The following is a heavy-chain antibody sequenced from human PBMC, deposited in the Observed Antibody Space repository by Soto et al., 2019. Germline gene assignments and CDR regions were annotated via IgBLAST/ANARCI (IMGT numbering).Heavy chain of an antibody. J-gene: IGHJ5*02. D-gene: IGHD3-22*01. CDR1: GGSISGYY. CDR2: IYYSGST. V-gene: IGHV4-31*03. Sequence: SETLSLTCTVSGGSISGYYWSWIRQHPGKGLEWIGYIYYSGSTYYNPSLKSRVTISVDTSKNQFSLKLSSVTAADTAVYYCAREDYYDSSGYYRNWFDPWGQGTLVTVSS. CDR3: AREDYYDSSGYYRNWFDP.